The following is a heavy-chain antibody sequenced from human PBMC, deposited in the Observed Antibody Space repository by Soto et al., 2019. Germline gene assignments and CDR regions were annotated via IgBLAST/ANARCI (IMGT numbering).Heavy chain of an antibody. Sequence: QVQLQQWGAGLLKPSETLSLTCAVYGGSFSGYYWSWIRQPPGKGLEWIGEINHSGSTNYNPSLKSRVTISVDTSKNQVSLKLSSVTAADTAVYYCAGSSSIAARRGFDYWGQGTLVTVSS. CDR3: AGSSSIAARRGFDY. CDR2: INHSGST. V-gene: IGHV4-34*01. D-gene: IGHD6-6*01. J-gene: IGHJ4*02. CDR1: GGSFSGYY.